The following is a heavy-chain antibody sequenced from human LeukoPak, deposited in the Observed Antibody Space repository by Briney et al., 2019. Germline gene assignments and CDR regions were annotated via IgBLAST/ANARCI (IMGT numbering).Heavy chain of an antibody. CDR1: GFIFTDSW. Sequence: GGSLRLSCAASGFIFTDSWMSWVRQAPGKGLEWVANIRHDGSQTYYLDSVKGRFTISRDNAKNEVYFEMNNLRGADTAVYYCATGANLFQFWGQGTLVTVSS. D-gene: IGHD1-14*01. J-gene: IGHJ4*02. V-gene: IGHV3-7*01. CDR3: ATGANLFQF. CDR2: IRHDGSQT.